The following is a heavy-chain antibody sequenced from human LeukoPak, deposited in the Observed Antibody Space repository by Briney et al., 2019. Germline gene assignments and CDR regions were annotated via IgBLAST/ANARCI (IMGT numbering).Heavy chain of an antibody. J-gene: IGHJ4*02. CDR1: GGSISSGGYY. Sequence: PSETLSLTCTVSGGSISSGGYYWSWIRQPPGKGLEWIGYIYHSGSTYYNPSLKSRVTISVDTSKNQFSLKLSSVTAADTAVYYCAREGIAAAGGSDYWGQGTLVTVSS. V-gene: IGHV4-30-2*05. CDR3: AREGIAAAGGSDY. CDR2: IYHSGST. D-gene: IGHD6-13*01.